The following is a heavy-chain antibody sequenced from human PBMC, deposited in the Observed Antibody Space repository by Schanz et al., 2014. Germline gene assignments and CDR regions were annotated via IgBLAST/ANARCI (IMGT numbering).Heavy chain of an antibody. CDR1: GGTFSSDT. Sequence: GPEVKEPGSSVKVSCKASGGTFSSDTFSWVRQAPGQGLEWMGRIVPIAGITNYAQNFQGRVTITADKSTSTAYMELSSLRSEDTAVYYCARGYGDSPTDFWGQGTLVTVSS. D-gene: IGHD4-17*01. CDR3: ARGYGDSPTDF. J-gene: IGHJ4*02. V-gene: IGHV1-69*02. CDR2: IVPIAGIT.